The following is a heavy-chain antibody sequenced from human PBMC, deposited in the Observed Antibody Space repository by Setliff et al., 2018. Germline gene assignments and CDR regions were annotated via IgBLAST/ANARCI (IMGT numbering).Heavy chain of an antibody. CDR3: ARAGVAAADRKGLLEY. V-gene: IGHV1-46*01. J-gene: IGHJ4*02. Sequence: ASVKVSCKATGYTLSRHYMHWARQAPGQGLEWMGIIDPGGGSASIVQKFQGRVTMTSDTSTSTVYMEVTGLTSEDTAVYYCARAGVAAADRKGLLEYWGQGTLVTVSS. D-gene: IGHD6-13*01. CDR2: IDPGGGSA. CDR1: GYTLSRHY.